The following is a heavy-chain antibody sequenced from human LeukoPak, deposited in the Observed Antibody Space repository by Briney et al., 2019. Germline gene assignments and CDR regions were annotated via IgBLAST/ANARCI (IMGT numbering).Heavy chain of an antibody. V-gene: IGHV3-7*05. D-gene: IGHD2-15*01. CDR3: ARSLGYCSAGSCFPFDY. CDR2: IKQDGSEK. J-gene: IGHJ4*02. Sequence: GGSLRLSCAASGFTFSIYWMSWVRQAPGKGLEWVANIKQDGSEKNYVDSVKGRFTISRDNAKNSLYLQMNSLRAEDTAVYYCARSLGYCSAGSCFPFDYWGQGTLVTVSS. CDR1: GFTFSIYW.